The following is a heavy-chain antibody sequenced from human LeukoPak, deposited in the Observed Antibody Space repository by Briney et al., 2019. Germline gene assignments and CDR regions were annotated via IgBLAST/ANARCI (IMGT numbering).Heavy chain of an antibody. D-gene: IGHD6-6*01. J-gene: IGHJ5*02. CDR3: AKEGGYSSSSFMSNWFDP. CDR1: GFTFYDYA. Sequence: GRSLRLSCAASGFTFYDYAMHWVRQAPGKGLEWVSGISWNSGSIGYADSVKGRFTIARDNAKNSLYLQMNSLRAEDTALYYCAKEGGYSSSSFMSNWFDPWGQGTLVTVSS. CDR2: ISWNSGSI. V-gene: IGHV3-9*01.